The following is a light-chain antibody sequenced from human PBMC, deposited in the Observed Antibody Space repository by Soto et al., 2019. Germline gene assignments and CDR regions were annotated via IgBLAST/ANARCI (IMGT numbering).Light chain of an antibody. CDR2: EVN. CDR1: SSDVGGYNY. V-gene: IGLV2-8*01. CDR3: SSYAGSRNV. Sequence: QSALTQPPSASGSPAQSVAISCTGTSSDVGGYNYVSWYQQHPAKAPKLMIYEVNKRHSGVPARFSGSKYGNTASLTVSSLQAEDEADYYCSSYAGSRNVFGTGTKV. J-gene: IGLJ6*01.